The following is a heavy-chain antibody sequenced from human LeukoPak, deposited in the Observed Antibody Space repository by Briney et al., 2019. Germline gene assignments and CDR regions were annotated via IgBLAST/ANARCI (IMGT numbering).Heavy chain of an antibody. J-gene: IGHJ3*02. D-gene: IGHD3-22*01. Sequence: SETLSLTCTVSGGSISSSTYYWGWIRQPPGKGLERIGNIYYSGSTYYNPSLKSRVTISVDTSKNQFSLKLSSVTAADTAVYYCAKLLDSSGYYHVTAFDIWGQGTMVTVSS. CDR3: AKLLDSSGYYHVTAFDI. CDR2: IYYSGST. V-gene: IGHV4-39*07. CDR1: GGSISSSTYY.